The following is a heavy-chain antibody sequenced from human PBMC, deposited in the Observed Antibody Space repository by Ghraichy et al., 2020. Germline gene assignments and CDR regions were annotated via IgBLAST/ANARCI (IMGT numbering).Heavy chain of an antibody. Sequence: GSLRLSCAVSGVTVSSNYMGWVRQAPGRGLECISLLYTGGSTFYADSVMGRFTISRDDSKNTLYLRASGLTAEDTAVYYCATGEVGTHYFDYWGQGTLVTVSS. V-gene: IGHV3-66*01. J-gene: IGHJ4*02. CDR2: LYTGGST. CDR1: GVTVSSNY. D-gene: IGHD4-23*01. CDR3: ATGEVGTHYFDY.